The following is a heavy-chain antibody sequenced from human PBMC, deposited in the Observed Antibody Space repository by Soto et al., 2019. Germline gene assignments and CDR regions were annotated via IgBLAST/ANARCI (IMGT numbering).Heavy chain of an antibody. CDR2: IFYSGRT. CDR1: GGSISSLY. V-gene: IGHV4-59*01. D-gene: IGHD3-22*01. J-gene: IGHJ4*02. CDR3: ARAAYYYDSSGHYYDY. Sequence: SETLSLTCTVPGGSISSLYWNWIRQPPGKGLEWIGSIFYSGRTNYNPSLKSRVAISVDTSKNQFSLKLRSVTAADTAVYYCARAAYYYDSSGHYYDYWGQGTLVTVSS.